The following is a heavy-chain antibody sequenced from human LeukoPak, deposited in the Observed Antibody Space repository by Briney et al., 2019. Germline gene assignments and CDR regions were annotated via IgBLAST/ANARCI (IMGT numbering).Heavy chain of an antibody. CDR2: IYYSGST. J-gene: IGHJ4*02. V-gene: IGHV4-59*01. D-gene: IGHD3-10*01. CDR3: ARALGSGSRLDY. CDR1: GGSISRYY. Sequence: PSETLSLTCTVAGGSISRYYWSWIRQPPGKGLEWIGYIYYSGSTNYNPSLKSRVTISVDTSKNQFSLKLSSVTAADTAVYYCARALGSGSRLDYWGQGTLVTVSS.